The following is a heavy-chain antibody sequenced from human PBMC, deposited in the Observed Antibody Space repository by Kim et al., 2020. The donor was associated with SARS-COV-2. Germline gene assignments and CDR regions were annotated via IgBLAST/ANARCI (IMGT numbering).Heavy chain of an antibody. CDR3: ARPRLSIAADRAFDI. J-gene: IGHJ3*02. V-gene: IGHV4-39*01. CDR2: IYYSGST. D-gene: IGHD6-13*01. Sequence: SETLSLTCTVSGGSISSSSYYWGWIRQPPGKGLEWIGSIYYSGSTYYNPSLKSRVTISVDTSKNQFSLKLSSVTAADTAVYYCARPRLSIAADRAFDIWGQGTMVTVSS. CDR1: GGSISSSSYY.